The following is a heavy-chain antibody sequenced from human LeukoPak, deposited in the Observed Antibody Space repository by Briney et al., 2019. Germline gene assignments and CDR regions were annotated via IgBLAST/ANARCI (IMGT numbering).Heavy chain of an antibody. CDR2: IYSGGST. Sequence: PGGSLRLSCAASGLTVSSNYMSWVRQAPGKGLEWVSLIYSGGSTYYADSVKGRFTISRDHSKNTLFLQMNSLRAEDTAVYYCARDGADSSGWYTYWGQGPLVTVSS. CDR1: GLTVSSNY. D-gene: IGHD6-19*01. J-gene: IGHJ4*02. CDR3: ARDGADSSGWYTY. V-gene: IGHV3-66*01.